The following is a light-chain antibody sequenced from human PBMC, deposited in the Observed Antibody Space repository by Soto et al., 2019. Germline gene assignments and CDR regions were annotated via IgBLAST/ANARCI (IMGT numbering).Light chain of an antibody. CDR3: QKYEGVPLT. V-gene: IGKV1-27*01. CDR2: AAS. CDR1: QGIDNY. Sequence: DIQMTQSPSSPSASVGDRVIITCRASQGIDNYLAWYQQRPGKVPKLLIYAASTLQSGVPSRFSGSGSGTEFTLTISSLQPEDVASYYCQKYEGVPLTFGGGTKVDIK. J-gene: IGKJ4*01.